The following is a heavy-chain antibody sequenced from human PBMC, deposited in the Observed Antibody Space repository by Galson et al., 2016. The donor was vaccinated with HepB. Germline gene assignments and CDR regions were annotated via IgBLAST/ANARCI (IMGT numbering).Heavy chain of an antibody. CDR1: GDSSNTGSHY. J-gene: IGHJ5*02. CDR2: ISYNGDP. D-gene: IGHD1-1*01. V-gene: IGHV4-39*07. Sequence: ETLSLTCSVSGDSSNTGSHYWGWVRQPPGGGLEWMGSISYNGDPYYNPSLKSRVTISVDTSTNQFSLNLRSVTAADTAVYYCAKDNWNDEGGWFDPWGQGTLTTVSS. CDR3: AKDNWNDEGGWFDP.